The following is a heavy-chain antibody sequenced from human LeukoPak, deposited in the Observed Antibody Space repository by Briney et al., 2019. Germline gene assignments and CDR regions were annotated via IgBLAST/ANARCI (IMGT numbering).Heavy chain of an antibody. CDR2: IYYTGGT. Sequence: SETLSLTCTVSGGSITNYYWAWIRQPPGKGLEWIGNIYYTGGTKYNPSLRSRATISVDPSKNQFSLKLSSVTAADTAVYYCAREARALYYDSSGYFDYWGQGTLVTVSS. CDR3: AREARALYYDSSGYFDY. CDR1: GGSITNYY. J-gene: IGHJ4*02. D-gene: IGHD3-22*01. V-gene: IGHV4-59*12.